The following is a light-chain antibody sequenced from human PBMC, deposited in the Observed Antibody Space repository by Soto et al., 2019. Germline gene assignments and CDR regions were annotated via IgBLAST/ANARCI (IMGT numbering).Light chain of an antibody. CDR3: CSYAGSTTLM. V-gene: IGLV2-23*01. CDR2: EGS. CDR1: SSDVGSYNL. J-gene: IGLJ3*02. Sequence: QSALTQPASVSGSPGQSLTISCTGTSSDVGSYNLVSWYQQYPGKAPKLMIDEGSQRPSGVSHRFSCSKSGNTASLTISGLQAEDEADYYCCSYAGSTTLMFGGGTKLTVL.